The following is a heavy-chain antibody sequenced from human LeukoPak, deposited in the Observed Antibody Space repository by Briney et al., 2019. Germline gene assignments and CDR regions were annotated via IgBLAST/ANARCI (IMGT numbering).Heavy chain of an antibody. J-gene: IGHJ4*02. CDR1: GFTFSTYW. D-gene: IGHD6-13*01. CDR2: IKQDGSEK. CDR3: TREAAAGIDY. Sequence: GGSLRLSCAASGFTFSTYWMSWVRQAPGKGLEWVANIKQDGSEKCYLDSVKGRFTISRDNAKNSLYLQMNSLRAEDTAVYFCTREAAAGIDYWGQGTLVTLSS. V-gene: IGHV3-7*01.